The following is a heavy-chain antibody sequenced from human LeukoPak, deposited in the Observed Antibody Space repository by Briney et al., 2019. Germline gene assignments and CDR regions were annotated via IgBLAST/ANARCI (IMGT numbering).Heavy chain of an antibody. CDR2: IYYSGST. Sequence: SETLSLTCTVSGGSISSGGYYWSWIRQHPGKGLEWIGYIYYSGSTYYNPSLKSRVTISVDTSKNQFSLKLSSVTAADTAVYYCAREGGYCSGGSCYLGAFDIWGQGTMVTVSS. V-gene: IGHV4-31*03. CDR3: AREGGYCSGGSCYLGAFDI. CDR1: GGSISSGGYY. D-gene: IGHD2-15*01. J-gene: IGHJ3*02.